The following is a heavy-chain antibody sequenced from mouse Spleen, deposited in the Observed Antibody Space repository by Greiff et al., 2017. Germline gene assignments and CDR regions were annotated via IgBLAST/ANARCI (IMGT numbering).Heavy chain of an antibody. V-gene: IGHV1-42*01. D-gene: IGHD3-2*02. CDR1: GYSFTGYY. J-gene: IGHJ2*01. CDR2: INPSTGGT. CDR3: ARKTAQATSYYFDY. Sequence: EVKLQESGPELVKPGASVKISCKASGYSFTGYYMNWVKQSPEKSLEWIGEINPSTGGTTYNQKFKAKATLTVDKSSSTAYMQLKSLTSEDSAVYYCARKTAQATSYYFDYWGQGTTLTVSS.